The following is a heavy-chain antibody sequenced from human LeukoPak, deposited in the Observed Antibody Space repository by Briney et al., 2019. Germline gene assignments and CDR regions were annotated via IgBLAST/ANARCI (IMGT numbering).Heavy chain of an antibody. D-gene: IGHD1-14*01. Sequence: SGTLSLTCTVSGGSISSYYWSWIRQPPGKGLEWIGYIYYSGSTNYNPSLKSRVTISVDTSKNQFSLKLSSVTAADTAVYYCARATRGRFDYWGQGTLVTVSS. J-gene: IGHJ4*02. CDR2: IYYSGST. CDR1: GGSISSYY. CDR3: ARATRGRFDY. V-gene: IGHV4-59*13.